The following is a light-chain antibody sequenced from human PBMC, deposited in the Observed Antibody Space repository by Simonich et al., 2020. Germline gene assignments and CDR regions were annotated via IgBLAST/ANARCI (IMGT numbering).Light chain of an antibody. Sequence: EIVMTQSPATLSVSPGERATLSCRASQSVSSNFAWYQQKPGQAPRRLISGASTRATGIPARFRGSGSGTEFTLTISSLQSEDFAVYYCQQRSNWPPMYTFGQGTKLEIK. J-gene: IGKJ2*01. CDR3: QQRSNWPPMYT. CDR2: GAS. CDR1: QSVSSN. V-gene: IGKV3-15*01.